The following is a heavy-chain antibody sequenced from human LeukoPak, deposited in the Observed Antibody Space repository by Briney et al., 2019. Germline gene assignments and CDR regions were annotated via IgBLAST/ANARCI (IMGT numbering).Heavy chain of an antibody. J-gene: IGHJ4*02. V-gene: IGHV3-21*01. D-gene: IGHD3-10*01. CDR1: GFTFMTYS. CDR3: ASSVVRGVNRDFEDY. CDR2: ISSSSRSYI. Sequence: GGSLRLSCAASGFTFMTYSMNWVRQAPGKGLEWVSSISSSSRSYIYYADSVKGRFTISRDNAKNSLYLQMNSLRAEDTAVYYCASSVVRGVNRDFEDYWGQGTLVTVSS.